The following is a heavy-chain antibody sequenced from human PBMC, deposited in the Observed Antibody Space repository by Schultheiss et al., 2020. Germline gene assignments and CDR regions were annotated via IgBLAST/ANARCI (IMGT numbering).Heavy chain of an antibody. D-gene: IGHD3-16*02. V-gene: IGHV4-38-2*01. Sequence: SETLSLTCAVSGYSISSGYYWGWIRQPPGKGLEWIGSIYHSGSTYYNPSLKSRVTISVDTSKNQFSLKLSSVTAADTAVYYCARVILHDYVWGSYRSFDYWGQGTLVT. CDR3: ARVILHDYVWGSYRSFDY. J-gene: IGHJ4*02. CDR1: GYSISSGYY. CDR2: IYHSGST.